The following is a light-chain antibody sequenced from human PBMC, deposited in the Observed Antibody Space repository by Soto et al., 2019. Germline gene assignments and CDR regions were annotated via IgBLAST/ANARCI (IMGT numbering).Light chain of an antibody. CDR2: KAS. CDR3: QQYNSYST. V-gene: IGKV1-5*03. Sequence: DIQLTQSPSTLSAYVGERVTITCRASQSISSWLAWYQQKPGKAPKLLIYKASSLESGVPSRFSGSGSGTEFTLTISSLQPDDFATYYCQQYNSYSTFGQGTKVDIK. CDR1: QSISSW. J-gene: IGKJ1*01.